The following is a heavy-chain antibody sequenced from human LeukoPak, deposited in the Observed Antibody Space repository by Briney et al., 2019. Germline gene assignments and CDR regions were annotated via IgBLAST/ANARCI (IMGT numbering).Heavy chain of an antibody. D-gene: IGHD3-22*01. J-gene: IGHJ4*02. Sequence: PSETLSLTCTVSGGSISSYYWSWIRQPPGKGLEWIGYIYYGGSTNYNPSLKSRVTISVDTSKNQFSLKLSSVTAADTAVYYCARVTAIVRVFDYWGQGTLVTVSS. CDR2: IYYGGST. V-gene: IGHV4-59*01. CDR3: ARVTAIVRVFDY. CDR1: GGSISSYY.